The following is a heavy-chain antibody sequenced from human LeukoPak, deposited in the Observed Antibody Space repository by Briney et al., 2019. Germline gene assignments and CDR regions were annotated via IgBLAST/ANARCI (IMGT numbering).Heavy chain of an antibody. CDR3: AKEGYYYLDV. CDR2: IRYDGSNE. CDR1: GFTFNTYG. J-gene: IGHJ6*03. V-gene: IGHV3-30*02. Sequence: QPGGSLRLSCAASGFTFNTYGMHWVRQAPGKGLEWVAFIRYDGSNECYADSVKGRFTISRDNSKNTLYLQMNSLRPEDTAVYYCAKEGYYYLDVWGKGTTVTISS.